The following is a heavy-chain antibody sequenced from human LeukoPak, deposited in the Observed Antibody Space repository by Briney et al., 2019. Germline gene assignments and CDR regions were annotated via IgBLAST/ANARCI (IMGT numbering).Heavy chain of an antibody. CDR3: ARGMVRGVTYLYYYYYYMDV. D-gene: IGHD3-10*01. Sequence: PSETLSLTCTVSGYSISSGYYWGWIRQPPGKGLEWIGSIYHSGSTYYNPSLKSRVTISVDTSKNQFSLKLSSVTAADTAVYYCARGMVRGVTYLYYYYYYMDVWGKGTTVTVSS. J-gene: IGHJ6*03. V-gene: IGHV4-38-2*02. CDR1: GYSISSGYY. CDR2: IYHSGST.